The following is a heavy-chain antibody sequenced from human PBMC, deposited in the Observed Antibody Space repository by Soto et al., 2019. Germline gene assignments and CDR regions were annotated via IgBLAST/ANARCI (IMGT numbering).Heavy chain of an antibody. D-gene: IGHD4-17*01. V-gene: IGHV1-69*13. CDR1: GGTFSSYA. CDR2: IIPIFGTA. CDR3: ARDHDYGDYISFDY. Sequence: ASVKVSCKASGGTFSSYAISWVRQAPGQGLEWMGGIIPIFGTANYAQKFQGRVTITADGSTSTAYMELSSLRSEDTAVYYCARDHDYGDYISFDYRGQGILITVS. J-gene: IGHJ4*02.